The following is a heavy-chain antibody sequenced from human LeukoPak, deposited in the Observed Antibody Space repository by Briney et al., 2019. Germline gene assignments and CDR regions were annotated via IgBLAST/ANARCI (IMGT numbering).Heavy chain of an antibody. D-gene: IGHD3-3*01. Sequence: PSETLSLTCTVSGGSISGYYWSWVRQPPGRGLEWIGYIHYSGSTNYNPSLKSRVTISVDTSKNQFSLKLSSVTAADTAVYYCARQAGANPLRFFGVVIVNNWFDPWGQGTLVTVSS. J-gene: IGHJ5*02. V-gene: IGHV4-59*08. CDR1: GGSISGYY. CDR3: ARQAGANPLRFFGVVIVNNWFDP. CDR2: IHYSGST.